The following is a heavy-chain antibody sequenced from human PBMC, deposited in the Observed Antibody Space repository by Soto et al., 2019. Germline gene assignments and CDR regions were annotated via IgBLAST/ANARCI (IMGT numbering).Heavy chain of an antibody. Sequence: QVQLVESGGDLVKPGGSLRLSCAASGYTFSDYYMSWIRQAPGKGLEWISYIDTSGTKIYYADSVKGLFTITRDNAKNSLYLEMNSLRDEDTTVYYCASHYDMWSGYLSPVDYWCQGTLVTVSS. D-gene: IGHD3-3*01. CDR3: ASHYDMWSGYLSPVDY. CDR1: GYTFSDYY. V-gene: IGHV3-11*01. J-gene: IGHJ4*02. CDR2: IDTSGTKI.